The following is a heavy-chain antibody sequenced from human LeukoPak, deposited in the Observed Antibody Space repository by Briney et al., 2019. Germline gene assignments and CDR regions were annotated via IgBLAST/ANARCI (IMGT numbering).Heavy chain of an antibody. J-gene: IGHJ4*02. V-gene: IGHV3-66*03. Sequence: PGGSLRLSCAVSGFRVSDYYMSWVRQAPGKGLEWVGLIRDSGEAFYADFARGRFAISRDESENTLYLQMNSLRAEDTAVYYCAKDAGVAGIAYYFDYWGQGTLVTVSS. CDR3: AKDAGVAGIAYYFDY. CDR2: IRDSGEA. D-gene: IGHD6-19*01. CDR1: GFRVSDYY.